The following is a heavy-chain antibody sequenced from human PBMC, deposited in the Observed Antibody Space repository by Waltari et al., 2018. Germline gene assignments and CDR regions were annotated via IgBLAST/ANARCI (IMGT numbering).Heavy chain of an antibody. D-gene: IGHD6-13*01. J-gene: IGHJ4*02. CDR3: AKELIAAAGQGRPFDY. V-gene: IGHV3-9*01. Sequence: VQLQESGPGLVKPSETLSLTCTVSGGSISSYYWSWIRQPPGKGLEWVSGISWNSGSIGYADSVKGRFTISRDNAKNSLYLQMNSLRAEDTALYYCAKELIAAAGQGRPFDYWGQGTLVTVSS. CDR2: ISWNSGSI. CDR1: GGSISSYY.